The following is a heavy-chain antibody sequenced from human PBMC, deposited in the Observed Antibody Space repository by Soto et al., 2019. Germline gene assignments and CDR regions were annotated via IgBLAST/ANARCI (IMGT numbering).Heavy chain of an antibody. CDR2: IYHSGST. D-gene: IGHD2-15*01. J-gene: IGHJ4*02. CDR3: ARDSDPLGYCSGGSCPSNGFDY. CDR1: SGSISSSNW. Sequence: SETLSLTCAVSSGSISSSNWWSWVRQPPGKGLEWIGEIYHSGSTNYNPSLKSRVTISVDKSKNQFSLKLSSVTAADTAVYYSARDSDPLGYCSGGSCPSNGFDYWGQGTLVTVSS. V-gene: IGHV4-4*02.